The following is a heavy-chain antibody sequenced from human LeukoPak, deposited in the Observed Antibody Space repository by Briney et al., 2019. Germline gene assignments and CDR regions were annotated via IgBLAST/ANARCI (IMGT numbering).Heavy chain of an antibody. J-gene: IGHJ5*02. Sequence: GGSLRLSCAASGFTFSNYWMTWVRQAPGKGLEWVANIRQDGGDKYYVDSVKGRFTISRDNTKNSLYLQMNSLRAEDTALYHCARDLSYCSGGSCYSWFDPWGQGTLVTVSS. D-gene: IGHD2-15*01. V-gene: IGHV3-7*03. CDR2: IRQDGGDK. CDR3: ARDLSYCSGGSCYSWFDP. CDR1: GFTFSNYW.